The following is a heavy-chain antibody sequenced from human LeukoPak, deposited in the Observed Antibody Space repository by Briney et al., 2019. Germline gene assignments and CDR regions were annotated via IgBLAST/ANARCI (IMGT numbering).Heavy chain of an antibody. V-gene: IGHV3-21*01. CDR1: GFTFSSYS. D-gene: IGHD3-10*01. CDR3: ARVIGQYYGSGSYYNGDDY. CDR2: ISSGSTYM. Sequence: GGSLRLSCAASGFTFSSYSMNWVRQAPGKGLEWVSYISSGSTYMYYADSVKGRFTISRDNSKNTLYLQMNSLRAEDTAVYYCARVIGQYYGSGSYYNGDDYWGQGTLVTVSS. J-gene: IGHJ4*02.